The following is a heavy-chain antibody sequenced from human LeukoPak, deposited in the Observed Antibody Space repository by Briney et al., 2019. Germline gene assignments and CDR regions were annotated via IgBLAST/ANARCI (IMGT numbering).Heavy chain of an antibody. Sequence: GGSLRLSCAASGFTFSSYAMSWVRQAPGKGLEWVSAISGSGGSTYYADSVKGRFTISRDNSKNTLYLQMNSLRAEDTAVYYCARDSGIAAAGTIWFDPWGQGTLVTVSS. J-gene: IGHJ5*02. CDR1: GFTFSSYA. CDR3: ARDSGIAAAGTIWFDP. D-gene: IGHD6-13*01. CDR2: ISGSGGST. V-gene: IGHV3-23*01.